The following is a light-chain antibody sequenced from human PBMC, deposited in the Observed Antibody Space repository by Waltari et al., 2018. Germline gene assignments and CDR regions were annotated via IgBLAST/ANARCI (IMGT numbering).Light chain of an antibody. CDR2: DVS. J-gene: IGLJ3*02. CDR1: ISDIGFYNY. CDR3: NSYAGSSSWV. V-gene: IGLV2-14*03. Sequence: QSALTQPASVSGSPGQSTTISCPGTISDIGFYNYVSWYQQHPGKAPKLMIYDVSERPSGVSNRFSGSKSGNTASLTISGLQAEDEADYYCNSYAGSSSWVFGGGTKLTVL.